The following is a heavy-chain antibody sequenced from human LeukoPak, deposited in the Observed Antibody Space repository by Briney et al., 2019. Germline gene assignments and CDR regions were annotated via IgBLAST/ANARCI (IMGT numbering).Heavy chain of an antibody. CDR1: GFTFTSYA. CDR2: ISSNAAST. J-gene: IGHJ4*02. Sequence: SGGPLDLSFVTSGFTFTSYALYWARRAPGRGREYVSAISSNAASTYYAESVKGRFTISRDTSMSTLYLQMGSLRPEDTAVYYCARRERNAFDYWGEGTMVTVS. V-gene: IGHV3-64*02. CDR3: ARRERNAFDY. D-gene: IGHD2-8*01.